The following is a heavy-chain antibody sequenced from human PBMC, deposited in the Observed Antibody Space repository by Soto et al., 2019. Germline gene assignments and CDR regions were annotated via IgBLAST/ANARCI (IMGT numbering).Heavy chain of an antibody. CDR1: GGTFSSYA. D-gene: IGHD3-10*01. CDR2: IIPIFGTA. CDR3: TRAPRDYYGSGSYYNGHGAFDI. V-gene: IGHV1-69*01. Sequence: QVQLVQSGAEVKKPGSSVKVSCKASGGTFSSYAISWMRQAPGHGLEWMGGIIPIFGTANYAQKFQGRVTITADESTSAAYMGLSSLRSGDTGVYSCTRAPRDYYGSGSYYNGHGAFDIWGQGAMVAVSS. J-gene: IGHJ3*02.